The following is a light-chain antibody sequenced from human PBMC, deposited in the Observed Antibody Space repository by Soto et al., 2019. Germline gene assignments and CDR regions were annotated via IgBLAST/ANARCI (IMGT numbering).Light chain of an antibody. J-gene: IGKJ3*01. CDR3: QQSYSIPFT. CDR2: TAS. V-gene: IGKV1-39*01. CDR1: QRISSY. Sequence: DIQMTQSPSSLSASVGDRVTISCRASQRISSYLNWYQLKPGKAPKLLIYTASTLQGGVPSRFSGIGSGTDFTLTISSLQPDDFASYYCQQSYSIPFTFGPGTKVDIK.